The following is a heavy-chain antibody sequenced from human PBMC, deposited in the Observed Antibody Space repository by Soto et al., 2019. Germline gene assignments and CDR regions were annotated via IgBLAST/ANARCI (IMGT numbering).Heavy chain of an antibody. J-gene: IGHJ6*02. V-gene: IGHV5-51*01. CDR1: GYSFSSYW. D-gene: IGHD3-9*01. CDR3: ARNSLTGYYNYYYSMDV. CDR2: IYPDDSDT. Sequence: GESLKISCKSSGYSFSSYWIAWVRLMPGKGLEWMGSIYPDDSDTKYSPSFQGQVTISADKSISAAYLQWSSLKASDTAIYYCARNSLTGYYNYYYSMDVWGQGTTVTVS.